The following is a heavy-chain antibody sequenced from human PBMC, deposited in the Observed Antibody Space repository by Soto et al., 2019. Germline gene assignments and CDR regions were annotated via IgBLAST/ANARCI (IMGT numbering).Heavy chain of an antibody. CDR3: ARARATMMVVVPTTGMDV. CDR2: IIPIFGTA. D-gene: IGHD3-22*01. CDR1: GGTFSSYA. V-gene: IGHV1-69*01. Sequence: QVQLVQSGAEVQKPGSSVKVSCKASGGTFSSYAISWVRQAPGQGLEWMGGIIPIFGTANYAQKFQGRVTITADESTSTAYMELSSLRSEDTAVYYCARARATMMVVVPTTGMDVWGQGTTVTVSS. J-gene: IGHJ6*02.